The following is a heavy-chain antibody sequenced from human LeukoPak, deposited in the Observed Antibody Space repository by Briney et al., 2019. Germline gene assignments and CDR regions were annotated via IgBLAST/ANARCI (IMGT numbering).Heavy chain of an antibody. CDR2: ISGSDGTT. D-gene: IGHD2-2*01. J-gene: IGHJ5*02. CDR1: GFTFNNYV. CDR3: ARERNPRAQLPSLRNWFDP. Sequence: PGGSLRLSCAASGFTFNNYVMNWVRQPPGKGLEWVSGISGSDGTTYYADSVRGRFIISRDTSDNTLYLYMNSLRAEDSAVYYCARERNPRAQLPSLRNWFDPWGQGTLVTVSS. V-gene: IGHV3-23*01.